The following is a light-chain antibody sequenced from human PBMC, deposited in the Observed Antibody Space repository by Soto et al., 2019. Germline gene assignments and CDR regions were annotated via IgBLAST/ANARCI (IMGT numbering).Light chain of an antibody. CDR3: QQLNSYPST. V-gene: IGKV1-9*01. CDR1: QGISSY. Sequence: DIQLTQSPSFLSASVGDRVIITCRASQGISSYLAWYQQKPGKAPKLLIYAASTLQSGVPSRFSGSGSGTEFTLTISSLQPEDFATYYCQQLNSYPSTFGQGTKLEIK. CDR2: AAS. J-gene: IGKJ2*01.